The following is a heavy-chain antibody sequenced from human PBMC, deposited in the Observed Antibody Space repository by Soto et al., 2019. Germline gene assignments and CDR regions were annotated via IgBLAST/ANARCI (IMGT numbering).Heavy chain of an antibody. V-gene: IGHV4-39*01. CDR2: IYYSGST. CDR3: ASREAWHLYFDY. J-gene: IGHJ4*02. Sequence: PSETLSLTCTVSGGSISSSSYYWGWIRQPPGKGLEWIGSIYYSGSTYYNPSLKSRVTISVDTSKNQFSLKLSSVTAADTAVYYCASREAWHLYFDYWGQGTLVTVSS. CDR1: GGSISSSSYY.